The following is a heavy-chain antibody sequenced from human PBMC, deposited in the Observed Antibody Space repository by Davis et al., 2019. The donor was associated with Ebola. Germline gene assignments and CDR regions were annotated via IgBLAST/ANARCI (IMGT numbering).Heavy chain of an antibody. CDR2: ISSSSSYI. Sequence: GESLKISCAASGFTFSSYSMNWVRQAPGKGLEWVSSISSSSSYIYYADSVKGRFTISRDNAKNSLYLQMNSLRAEDTAVYYCARDPFCTGGVCYYYYYYGMDVWGQGTTVTVSS. D-gene: IGHD2-8*02. CDR1: GFTFSSYS. J-gene: IGHJ6*02. CDR3: ARDPFCTGGVCYYYYYYGMDV. V-gene: IGHV3-21*01.